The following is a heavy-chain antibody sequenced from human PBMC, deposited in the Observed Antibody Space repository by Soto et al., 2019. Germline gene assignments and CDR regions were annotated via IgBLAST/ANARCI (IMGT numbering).Heavy chain of an antibody. D-gene: IGHD3-16*01. J-gene: IGHJ5*01. V-gene: IGHV4-39*01. CDR1: GGSISSNIYY. CDR3: ARSWFGHQVHWFDS. CDR2: IYYSGNT. Sequence: SETLSLTCTVPGGSISSNIYYWGWIRQPPGKGLEWIGSIYYSGNTYYNESLKSRVTISVDTSKNQFSLKLSFVTLEDTAVYYCARSWFGHQVHWFDSWGQGTLVT.